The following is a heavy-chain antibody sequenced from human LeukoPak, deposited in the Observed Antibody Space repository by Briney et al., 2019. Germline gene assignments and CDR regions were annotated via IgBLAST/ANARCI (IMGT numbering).Heavy chain of an antibody. Sequence: GGSLRLSCAASGFTFDDYAMHWVRQAPGKGLEWVSGISWNSGSIGYADSVKGRFTISRDNAKNSLYLQMNSLRAEDTAVYYCAGLYRDVTTFDYWGQGTLVTVSS. CDR2: ISWNSGSI. V-gene: IGHV3-9*01. J-gene: IGHJ4*02. D-gene: IGHD4-17*01. CDR1: GFTFDDYA. CDR3: AGLYRDVTTFDY.